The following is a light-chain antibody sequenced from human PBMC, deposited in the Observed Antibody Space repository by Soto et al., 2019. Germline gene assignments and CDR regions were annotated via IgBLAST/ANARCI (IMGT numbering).Light chain of an antibody. J-gene: IGKJ1*01. V-gene: IGKV3-15*01. CDR2: GAS. Sequence: EIVMTQSPATLSVSPGERATLSCRASQSVSSNFAWYQQKPGQSPRLLINGASTRATGIPARFSGSGSGTEFTLTISSRQSEDFGVYYCQQYNNWPPTFGQGTKVEFK. CDR3: QQYNNWPPT. CDR1: QSVSSN.